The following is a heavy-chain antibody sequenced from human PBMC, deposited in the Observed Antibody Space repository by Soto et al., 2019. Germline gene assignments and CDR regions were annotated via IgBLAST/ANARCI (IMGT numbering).Heavy chain of an antibody. V-gene: IGHV3-20*04. D-gene: IGHD6-19*01. CDR3: ARDPVAVAGYYYYYGMDV. CDR1: GFTFDDYG. Sequence: GGSLRLSCAASGFTFDDYGMSWVRQAPGKGLEWVSGINWNGGSTGYAGSVKGRFTISRDNAKNSLYLQMNSLRAEDTALYYCARDPVAVAGYYYYYGMDVWGQGTTVTVSS. CDR2: INWNGGST. J-gene: IGHJ6*02.